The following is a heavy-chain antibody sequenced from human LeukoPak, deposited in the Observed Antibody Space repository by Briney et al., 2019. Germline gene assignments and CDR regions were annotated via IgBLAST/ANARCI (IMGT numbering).Heavy chain of an antibody. J-gene: IGHJ3*02. D-gene: IGHD2-8*02. Sequence: GESLKISCKGFGYSFTNYWIGWVRQMPGKGLEWMGIIYPDYSETTYSPSFQGQVTMSVDKSINTAYQQWNSLRASDTAMYYCARHTDGNDSDAFDIWGQATMVAVSS. CDR2: IYPDYSET. V-gene: IGHV5-51*01. CDR3: ARHTDGNDSDAFDI. CDR1: GYSFTNYW.